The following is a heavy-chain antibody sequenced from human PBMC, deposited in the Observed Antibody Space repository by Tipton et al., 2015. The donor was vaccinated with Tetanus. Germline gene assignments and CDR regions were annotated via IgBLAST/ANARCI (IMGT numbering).Heavy chain of an antibody. D-gene: IGHD3-10*01. CDR2: IWYDGSNK. V-gene: IGHV3-33*08. CDR3: ARSGSGTNYYYYGMDV. CDR1: GFTFDDYA. Sequence: SLRLSCAASGFTFDDYAMHWVRQAPGKGLEWVAVIWYDGSNKYYADSVKGRFTISRDNSKNTLYLQMNSLRAEDTAVYYCARSGSGTNYYYYGMDVWGQGTTVTVSS. J-gene: IGHJ6*02.